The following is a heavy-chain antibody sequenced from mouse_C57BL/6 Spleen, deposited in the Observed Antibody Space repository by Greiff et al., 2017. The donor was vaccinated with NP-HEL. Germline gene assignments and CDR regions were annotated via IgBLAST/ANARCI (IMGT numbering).Heavy chain of an antibody. D-gene: IGHD2-1*01. Sequence: EVQGVESGGGLVKPGGSLKLSCAASGFTFSDYGMHWVRQAPEKGLEWVAYISSGSSTIYYADTVKGRFTISRDNAKNTLFLQMTSLRSEDTAMYYCARRDGNYPYYAMDYWGQGTSVTVSS. V-gene: IGHV5-17*01. CDR1: GFTFSDYG. J-gene: IGHJ4*01. CDR2: ISSGSSTI. CDR3: ARRDGNYPYYAMDY.